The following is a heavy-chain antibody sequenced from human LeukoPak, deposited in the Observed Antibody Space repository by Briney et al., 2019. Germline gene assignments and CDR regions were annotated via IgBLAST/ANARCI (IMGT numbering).Heavy chain of an antibody. CDR2: IIPIFGTA. J-gene: IGHJ4*02. V-gene: IGHV1-69*13. D-gene: IGHD4-11*01. CDR1: GGTFSSYA. Sequence: SVKVSCKASGGTFSSYAISWVRQAPGQGLEWMGGIIPIFGTANYAQKFQGRVTIAADESTSTAYMELSSLRSEDTAVYYCARSQGIYSNGGGHYYYFDYWGQGTLVTVSS. CDR3: ARSQGIYSNGGGHYYYFDY.